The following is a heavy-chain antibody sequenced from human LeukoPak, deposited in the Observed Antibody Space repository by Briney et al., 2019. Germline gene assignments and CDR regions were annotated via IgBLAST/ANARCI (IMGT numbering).Heavy chain of an antibody. J-gene: IGHJ6*02. Sequence: ASVKVSCKASGYTFTSYGTSWVRQAPGQGLEWMGWISAYNGNTNYAQKLQGRVTMTTDTSTSTAYMELRSLRSDDTAVYYCAREGYYYDSSGYYYYYYGMDVWGQGTTVTVSS. CDR1: GYTFTSYG. D-gene: IGHD3-22*01. CDR2: ISAYNGNT. CDR3: AREGYYYDSSGYYYYYYGMDV. V-gene: IGHV1-18*01.